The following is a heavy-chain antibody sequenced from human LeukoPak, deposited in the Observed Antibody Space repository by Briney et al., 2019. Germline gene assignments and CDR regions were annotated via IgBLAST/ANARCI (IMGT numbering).Heavy chain of an antibody. CDR2: ISSSSSYI. J-gene: IGHJ4*02. CDR1: GFTFSSYS. D-gene: IGHD6-6*01. V-gene: IGHV3-21*01. Sequence: GGSLRLSCAASGFTFSSYSMNWVRQAPGKGLVWVSSISSSSSYIYYADSVKGRFTISRDNAKNSLYLQMNSLRAEDTAVYYCARGPYSSSSPPPIDYWGQGTLVTVSS. CDR3: ARGPYSSSSPPPIDY.